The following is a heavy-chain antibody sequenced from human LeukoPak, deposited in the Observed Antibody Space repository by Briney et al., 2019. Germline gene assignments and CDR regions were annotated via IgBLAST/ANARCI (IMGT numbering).Heavy chain of an antibody. Sequence: PGGSLRLSCAASGFTFSSYGMHRVRQAPGKGLEWVAFIRYDGSNKYYADSVKGRFTISRDNSKNTLYLQVNSLRAEDTAVYYCANMPGIAAAGVRDYWGQGTLVTVSS. CDR1: GFTFSSYG. CDR3: ANMPGIAAAGVRDY. V-gene: IGHV3-30*02. D-gene: IGHD6-13*01. J-gene: IGHJ4*02. CDR2: IRYDGSNK.